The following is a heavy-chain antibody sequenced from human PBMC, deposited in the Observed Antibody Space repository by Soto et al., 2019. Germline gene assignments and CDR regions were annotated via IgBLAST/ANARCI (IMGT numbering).Heavy chain of an antibody. CDR2: ARDNANTYAT. D-gene: IGHD4-17*01. J-gene: IGHJ4*02. CDR1: GLTYSAHS. V-gene: IGHV3-72*01. CDR3: ALPVYGGYGNYFDI. Sequence: EVQLVESGGGLVQPGGSLRLSCAASGLTYSAHSMDWVRQAPGKGLEWVGRARDNANTYATEYAASVKGRFTISRDDSNNSLYLQMNSLKAEDTAVYYCALPVYGGYGNYFDIWGQGTTVSVSS.